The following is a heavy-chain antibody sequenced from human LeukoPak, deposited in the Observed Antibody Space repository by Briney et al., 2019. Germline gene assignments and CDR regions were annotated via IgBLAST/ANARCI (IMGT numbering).Heavy chain of an antibody. CDR3: ARDSGPITMIVVVYGMDV. J-gene: IGHJ6*02. D-gene: IGHD3-22*01. CDR2: ISYDGSNK. Sequence: AGGSLRLSCAASGFTFDDYAMHWVRQAPGKGLEWVAVISYDGSNKYYADSVKGRFTISRDNSKNTLYLQMNSLRAEDTAVYYCARDSGPITMIVVVYGMDVWGQGTTVTVSS. CDR1: GFTFDDYA. V-gene: IGHV3-30-3*01.